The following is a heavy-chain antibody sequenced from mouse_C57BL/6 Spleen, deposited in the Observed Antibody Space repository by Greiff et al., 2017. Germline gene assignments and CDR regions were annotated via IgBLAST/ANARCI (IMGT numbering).Heavy chain of an antibody. Sequence: EVKLMESGGGLVKPGGSLTLSCAASGFTFSDYGMHWVRQAPEKGLEWVAYISSGSSTIYYADTVKGRFTISRDNAKNTLFLQMTSLRSEDTAMYYCARPAYWGQGTLVTVSA. CDR2: ISSGSSTI. CDR1: GFTFSDYG. J-gene: IGHJ3*01. CDR3: ARPAY. V-gene: IGHV5-17*01.